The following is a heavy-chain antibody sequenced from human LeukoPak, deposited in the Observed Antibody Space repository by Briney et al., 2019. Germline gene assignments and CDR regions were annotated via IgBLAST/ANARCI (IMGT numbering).Heavy chain of an antibody. Sequence: ASVKVSCKASGYTFTGYYMHWVRQAPGQGLEWMGWISAYNGNTNYAQKLQGRVTMTTDTSTSTAYMELRSLRSDDTAVYYCARDPSYDFWSGYYRDDAFDIWGQGTMVTVSS. V-gene: IGHV1-18*04. CDR2: ISAYNGNT. D-gene: IGHD3-3*01. CDR3: ARDPSYDFWSGYYRDDAFDI. CDR1: GYTFTGYY. J-gene: IGHJ3*02.